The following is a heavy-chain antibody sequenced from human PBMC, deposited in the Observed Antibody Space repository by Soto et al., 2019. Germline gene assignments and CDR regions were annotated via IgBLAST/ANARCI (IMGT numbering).Heavy chain of an antibody. D-gene: IGHD5-12*01. Sequence: EVQLLESGGGLVQPGGSLRLSCAASGFTFSSYAMSWVRQAPGKGLAWVSSITGSAGSTYYADSVKGRFTISRDNSTNTLYLQMNSLRAEDTAVYYCAKDRNRWLRFDLGYWGQGTLVTVSS. CDR1: GFTFSSYA. CDR3: AKDRNRWLRFDLGY. CDR2: ITGSAGST. J-gene: IGHJ4*02. V-gene: IGHV3-23*01.